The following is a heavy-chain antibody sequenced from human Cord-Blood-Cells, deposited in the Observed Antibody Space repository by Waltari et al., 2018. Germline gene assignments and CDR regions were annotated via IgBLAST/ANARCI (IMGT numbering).Heavy chain of an antibody. CDR3: ARRDISGDRGSYWYFDL. CDR1: GDSVPSNSAA. D-gene: IGHD3-10*01. V-gene: IGHV6-1*01. CDR2: TYYRSKWYN. J-gene: IGHJ2*01. Sequence: QVQLQQSGPGLVKPSQTLSLTCAISGDSVPSNSAAWNWLRQSPSRGLEWLGRTYYRSKWYNDYAVSVKSRITINPDTSKNQFSLQLNSVTPEDTAVYYCARRDISGDRGSYWYFDLWGRGTLVTVSS.